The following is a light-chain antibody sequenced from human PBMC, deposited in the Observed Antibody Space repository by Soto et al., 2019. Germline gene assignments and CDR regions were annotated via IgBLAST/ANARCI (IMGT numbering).Light chain of an antibody. J-gene: IGLJ1*01. V-gene: IGLV2-11*01. CDR3: CSHAGSSVV. CDR2: DIY. CDR1: TGDVGRYSF. Sequence: QSVLTQPRSVSGSPGQSVTISCTGTTGDVGRYSFVSWYQQHPGKAPKLILYDIYKRPSGVPDRFSGSKYGNTASLTISGLQAEDETDYYCCSHAGSSVVFGTGTKLTVL.